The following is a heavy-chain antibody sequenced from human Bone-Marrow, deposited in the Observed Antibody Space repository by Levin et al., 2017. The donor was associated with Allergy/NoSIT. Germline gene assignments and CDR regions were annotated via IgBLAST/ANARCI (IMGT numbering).Heavy chain of an antibody. CDR2: INPNSGGT. D-gene: IGHD2-15*01. CDR3: ARDLATYCSGGSCPYEQH. V-gene: IGHV1-2*06. J-gene: IGHJ1*01. Sequence: GGSLRLSCKASGYTFTGYYMHWVRQAPGQGLEWMGRINPNSGGTNYAQKFQGRVTMTRDTSISTAYMELSRLRSDDTAVYYCARDLATYCSGGSCPYEQHWGQGTLVTVSS. CDR1: GYTFTGYY.